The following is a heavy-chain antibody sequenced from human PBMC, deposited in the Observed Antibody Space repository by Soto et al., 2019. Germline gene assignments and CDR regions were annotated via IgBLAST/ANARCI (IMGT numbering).Heavy chain of an antibody. J-gene: IGHJ6*02. Sequence: QVQLVESGGGVVQPGRSLRLSCAASGFTFSSYGMHWVRQAPGKGLEWVAVISFDGSNQYYADSVKGRFTISRDNSKNTLYLQMNCLRVEDTAVYYCAKDALRGDLYPDYGMDVWGHGTTVTVSS. CDR1: GFTFSSYG. D-gene: IGHD4-17*01. CDR3: AKDALRGDLYPDYGMDV. V-gene: IGHV3-30*18. CDR2: ISFDGSNQ.